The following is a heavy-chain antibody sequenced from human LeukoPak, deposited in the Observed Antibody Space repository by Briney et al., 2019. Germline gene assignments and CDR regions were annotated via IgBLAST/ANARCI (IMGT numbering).Heavy chain of an antibody. J-gene: IGHJ4*02. Sequence: GGSLRLSCAASGFSFSNYWMTWVRQAPGKGLEWVANIKQDGSDKYYVDSVKGRFTISRDNAKNSLFLQMNSLRAEDTAVYYCFSRGDYGDFWGQGTLVTVSS. V-gene: IGHV3-7*01. CDR3: FSRGDYGDF. CDR1: GFSFSNYW. D-gene: IGHD3-16*01. CDR2: IKQDGSDK.